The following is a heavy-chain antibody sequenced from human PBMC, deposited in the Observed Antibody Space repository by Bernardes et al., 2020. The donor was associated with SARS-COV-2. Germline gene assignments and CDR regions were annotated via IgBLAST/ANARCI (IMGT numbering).Heavy chain of an antibody. CDR3: AREVSDEWLVRYYYYGMDV. CDR1: GFTFSSYG. Sequence: GGSLRLSCAASGFTFSSYGMHWVRQAPGKGLEWVAVIWYDGSNKYYADSVKGRFTISRDNSKNTLYLQMNSLRAEDTAVYYCAREVSDEWLVRYYYYGMDVWGQGTTVTVSS. CDR2: IWYDGSNK. V-gene: IGHV3-33*01. D-gene: IGHD6-19*01. J-gene: IGHJ6*02.